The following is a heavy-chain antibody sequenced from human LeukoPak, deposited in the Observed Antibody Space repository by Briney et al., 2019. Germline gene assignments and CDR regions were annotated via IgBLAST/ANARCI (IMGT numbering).Heavy chain of an antibody. CDR1: GFTFSSYS. CDR3: AKDLRKYYYDCSGYYPYWFDY. J-gene: IGHJ4*02. D-gene: IGHD3-22*01. CDR2: ISSSSSYI. Sequence: SGGSLRLSCAASGFTFSSYSMNWVRQAPGKGLEWVSSISSSSSYIYYADSVKGRFTISRDNAKNSLYLQMNSLRAEDTAVYYCAKDLRKYYYDCSGYYPYWFDYWGQGTLVTVSS. V-gene: IGHV3-21*01.